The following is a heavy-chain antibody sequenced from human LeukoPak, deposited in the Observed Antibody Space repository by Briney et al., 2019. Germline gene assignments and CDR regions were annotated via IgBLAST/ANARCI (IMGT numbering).Heavy chain of an antibody. D-gene: IGHD5-24*01. J-gene: IGHJ6*02. CDR3: ARRMRLQFRGLYYYYGMDV. CDR1: GFTFSNFG. CDR2: ISSSGSTI. V-gene: IGHV3-48*04. Sequence: GGSLRLSCAASGFTFSNFGLHWVRQAPGKGLEWVSYISSSGSTIYYADSVKGRFTISRDNAKNSLYLQMNSLRAEDTAVYYCARRMRLQFRGLYYYYGMDVWGQGTTVTVSS.